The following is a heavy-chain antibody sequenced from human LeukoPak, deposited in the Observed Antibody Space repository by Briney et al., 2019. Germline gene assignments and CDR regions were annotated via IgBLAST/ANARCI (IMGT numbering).Heavy chain of an antibody. D-gene: IGHD3-22*01. J-gene: IGHJ4*02. V-gene: IGHV3-48*01. CDR2: ITTPSIGNF. CDR3: TRGYLHYEG. CDR1: GFTFNDYG. Sequence: GGSLRLSCAASGFTFNDYGMHWVRQAPGKGLEWVSHITTPSIGNFYYADSVKGRFTISRDEAKSSVYPQMNSLRVEDTAVYYCTRGYLHYEGWGLGTLVTVSS.